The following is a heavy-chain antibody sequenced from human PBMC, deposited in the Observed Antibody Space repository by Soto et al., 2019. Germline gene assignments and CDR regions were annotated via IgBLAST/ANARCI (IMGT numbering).Heavy chain of an antibody. D-gene: IGHD3-3*01. CDR1: GFTFSSYA. Sequence: GGSLTVSCAASGFTFSSYAMSWVRQAPGKGLEGVSAISGSGGSTYYADSVKGRFTISRDNSKNTLYLQINSLRAEDTAVYYCAKEGPITIFGVVPPGGMDVWGQGTTVTVSS. V-gene: IGHV3-23*01. CDR2: ISGSGGST. J-gene: IGHJ6*02. CDR3: AKEGPITIFGVVPPGGMDV.